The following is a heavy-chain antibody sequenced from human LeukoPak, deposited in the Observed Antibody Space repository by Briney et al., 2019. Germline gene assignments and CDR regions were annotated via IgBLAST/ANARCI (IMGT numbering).Heavy chain of an antibody. J-gene: IGHJ4*02. V-gene: IGHV3-30-3*01. D-gene: IGHD2-2*01. CDR2: ISYDGSNK. Sequence: PGGSLRLSCAASGFTFSSYAMHWVRQAPGKGLEWVAVISYDGSNKYYADSVKGRFTISRDNSKNTLYLQMNSLRAEDTAVYYCARAPDPIVVVPAAQDYWGQGTLVTVSS. CDR1: GFTFSSYA. CDR3: ARAPDPIVVVPAAQDY.